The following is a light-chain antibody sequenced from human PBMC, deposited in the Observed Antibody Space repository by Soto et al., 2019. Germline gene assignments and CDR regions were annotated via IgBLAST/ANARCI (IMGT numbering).Light chain of an antibody. CDR1: SSDVWSYNL. V-gene: IGLV2-23*01. J-gene: IGLJ2*01. CDR3: CSYAGSSTFVV. Sequence: QSALTQPASVSGSPGQSITISCTGTSSDVWSYNLVSWYQQHPGKAPKLMIYEGSKRPSGVSNRFSGSKSGNTASLTISGLQAEDEADYYCCSYAGSSTFVVFGGGTQLTVL. CDR2: EGS.